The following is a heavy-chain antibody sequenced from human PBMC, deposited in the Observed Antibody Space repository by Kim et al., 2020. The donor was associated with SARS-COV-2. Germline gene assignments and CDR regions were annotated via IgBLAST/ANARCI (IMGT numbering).Heavy chain of an antibody. CDR3: ATSQNRVSLRLGEFHDLLVY. CDR2: FNPEDGET. V-gene: IGHV1-24*01. D-gene: IGHD3-10*01. Sequence: ASVKVSCKVSGYTLTELSMHWVRQAPGKGLEWMGGFNPEDGETIYAQKFQGRVTMTEDTSTDTAYMELSSLRSEDTAVNYCATSQNRVSLRLGEFHDLLVYWGQGTLHTVAS. J-gene: IGHJ4*02. CDR1: GYTLTELS.